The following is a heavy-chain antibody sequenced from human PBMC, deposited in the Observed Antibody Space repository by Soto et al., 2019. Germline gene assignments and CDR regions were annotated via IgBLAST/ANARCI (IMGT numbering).Heavy chain of an antibody. J-gene: IGHJ6*02. CDR3: YCVSTKCNGYYGRDV. Sequence: PSETLSLTCTVSGGSISSYYWSWIRQPPGKGLEWIGYFYYSGSTNNNPSLKSRVTISVDTSKNEFSLRLNSVTAADTAVYYGYCVSTKCNGYYGRDVWGQGTTVTVS. CDR1: GGSISSYY. D-gene: IGHD2-2*03. CDR2: FYYSGST. V-gene: IGHV4-59*08.